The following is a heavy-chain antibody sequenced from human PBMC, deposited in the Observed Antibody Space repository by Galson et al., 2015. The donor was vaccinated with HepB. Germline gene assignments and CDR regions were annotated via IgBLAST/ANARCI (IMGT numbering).Heavy chain of an antibody. J-gene: IGHJ4*02. D-gene: IGHD2-2*01. CDR2: IWYDGTNT. Sequence: SLRLSCAASGFTFNSYGMHWVRQAPGKGLEWVAVIWYDGTNTYYTDSGKGRFTISRDNSKNTLYLQMNSLRADDSAVYYCARAYCSRTSGYAFDYWGQGTLVTVSS. CDR1: GFTFNSYG. CDR3: ARAYCSRTSGYAFDY. V-gene: IGHV3-33*01.